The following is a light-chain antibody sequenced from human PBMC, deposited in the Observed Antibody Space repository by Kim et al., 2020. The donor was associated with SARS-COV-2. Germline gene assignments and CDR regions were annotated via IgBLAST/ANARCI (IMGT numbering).Light chain of an antibody. Sequence: SPGDRASLACRARRSQSAGYWTWYQQKPGQAPRLLMYSASTRATGIPDRFSGSESGTDFILTINRREPEDSAFYYCHHLSSSPYYTFGQGTKLEI. J-gene: IGKJ2*01. CDR3: HHLSSSPYYT. CDR1: RSQSAGY. CDR2: SAS. V-gene: IGKV3-20*01.